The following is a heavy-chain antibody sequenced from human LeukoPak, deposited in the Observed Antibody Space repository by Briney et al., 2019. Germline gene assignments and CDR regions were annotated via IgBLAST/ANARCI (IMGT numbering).Heavy chain of an antibody. CDR1: GYTFTSYA. J-gene: IGHJ4*02. CDR3: ARGGLGDYVWGSYRYLVYY. D-gene: IGHD3-16*02. V-gene: IGHV7-4-1*02. Sequence: ASVKVSCKASGYTFTSYAMNWVRQAPGQGLEWMGWINTNTGNPTYAQGFTGRFVFSLDTSVSTAYLQISSLKAEDTAVYYCARGGLGDYVWGSYRYLVYYWGQGTLVTVSS. CDR2: INTNTGNP.